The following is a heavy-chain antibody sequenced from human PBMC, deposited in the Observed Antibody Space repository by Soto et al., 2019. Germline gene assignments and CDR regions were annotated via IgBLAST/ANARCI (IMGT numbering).Heavy chain of an antibody. CDR1: GFTFSDLS. CDR2: ISSNGSTI. CDR3: VKDFAP. V-gene: IGHV3-11*01. Sequence: GGCLRPSCAADGFTFSDLSMGWISQAPGKGLEWVSSISSNGSTIYDADSMKGRFTISRDNAKNSLYLQMNSLRAEDTAVYYCVKDFAPWGQGTLVTVSS. J-gene: IGHJ4*02.